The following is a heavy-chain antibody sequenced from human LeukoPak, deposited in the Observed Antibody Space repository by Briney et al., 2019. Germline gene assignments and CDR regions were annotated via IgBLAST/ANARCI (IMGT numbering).Heavy chain of an antibody. CDR2: ICSSGSTI. CDR1: GFTFSDYY. V-gene: IGHV3-11*01. Sequence: GSLKLSCAASGFTFSDYYISWIRQAPGKGLEWVSYICSSGSTIYYADSVEGRFTISRDNAKNSLYLQMNSLRAEDTAVYYCARDFPYSNQGPANYWGQGTLVTVSS. J-gene: IGHJ4*02. D-gene: IGHD4-11*01. CDR3: ARDFPYSNQGPANY.